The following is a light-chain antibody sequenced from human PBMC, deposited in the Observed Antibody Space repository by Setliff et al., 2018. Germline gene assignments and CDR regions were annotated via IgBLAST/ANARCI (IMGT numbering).Light chain of an antibody. CDR2: DVR. J-gene: IGLJ1*01. CDR3: FSYASSGSYV. Sequence: QSALTQPASVSGSPGQSVTISCTGSSSDVGGYDYVSWYQHHPGRAPKFMIYDVRNRPSGVSNRFSGSKSGNTASLTISGLQAEDEADYYCFSYASSGSYVFGTGTKVTVL. CDR1: SSDVGGYDY. V-gene: IGLV2-14*03.